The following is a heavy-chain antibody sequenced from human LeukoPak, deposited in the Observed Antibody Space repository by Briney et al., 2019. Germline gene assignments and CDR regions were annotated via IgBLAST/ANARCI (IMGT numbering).Heavy chain of an antibody. CDR1: GFTFSSYA. J-gene: IGHJ4*02. Sequence: GGSLRLSCAASGFTFSSYALRWVRQAPGKGLEWVSAISGSGGSTYYADSVKGRFTISRDNSKNTLYLQMSSLRAEDTAVYYCAALFSIPVAGIFKGGRNDCWGQGTQVTVSS. D-gene: IGHD6-19*01. V-gene: IGHV3-23*01. CDR2: ISGSGGST. CDR3: AALFSIPVAGIFKGGRNDC.